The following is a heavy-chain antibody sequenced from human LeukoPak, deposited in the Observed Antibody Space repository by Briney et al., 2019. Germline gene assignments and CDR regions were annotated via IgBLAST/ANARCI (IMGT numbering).Heavy chain of an antibody. CDR3: AKVTNIAAKVPNYFHY. J-gene: IGHJ4*02. V-gene: IGHV3-23*01. Sequence: GGSLRLSCAASGFTFSSYAMSWVRQAPGKGLEWVSAISGSGGSTYYADSVKGRFTTSRDNCKHTLYLQMNSLRAEDTAVYYCAKVTNIAAKVPNYFHYRGQGTLVTVSS. D-gene: IGHD6-13*01. CDR2: ISGSGGST. CDR1: GFTFSSYA.